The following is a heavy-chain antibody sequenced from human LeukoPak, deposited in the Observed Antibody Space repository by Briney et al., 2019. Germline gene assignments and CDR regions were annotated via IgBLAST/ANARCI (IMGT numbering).Heavy chain of an antibody. V-gene: IGHV1-69*04. CDR1: GGTFSSYA. D-gene: IGHD6-19*01. CDR2: IIPILGIA. Sequence: ASVKVSCKASGGTFSSYAISWVRQAPGQGLEWMGRIIPILGIANYAQKFQGRVTITADKSTSTAYMELSSLRSEDTAVYYCARSRGSSGRYYFDYWGQGTLVTVSS. J-gene: IGHJ4*02. CDR3: ARSRGSSGRYYFDY.